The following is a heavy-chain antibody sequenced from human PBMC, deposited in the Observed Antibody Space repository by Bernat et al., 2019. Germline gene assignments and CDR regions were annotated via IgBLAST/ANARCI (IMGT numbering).Heavy chain of an antibody. Sequence: EVQLVESGGGLVQPGGSLRLSCAASGFTFSSYAMSWVRQAPGKGLEWVSTISGSGGITHYADSVKGRFTISRDKSKNTLYLQMNSLRAEDTALDYCANRDYNFWSGYFHWGQGTLVTVSS. D-gene: IGHD3-3*01. CDR1: GFTFSSYA. J-gene: IGHJ4*02. V-gene: IGHV3-23*04. CDR3: ANRDYNFWSGYFH. CDR2: ISGSGGIT.